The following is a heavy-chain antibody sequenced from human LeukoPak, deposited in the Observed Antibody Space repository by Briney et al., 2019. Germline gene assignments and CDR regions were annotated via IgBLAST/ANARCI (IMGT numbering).Heavy chain of an antibody. Sequence: ASVKVSCKASAYTFTTYGISWVRQAPGQGLERMGWISGYNGNTNYAQNFQGRVTMTADTSTSTAYMELRSLRSDDTAVYYCARSPPYYYGSGTYYNQNTNWFDPWGQGTLVTVSS. CDR1: AYTFTTYG. J-gene: IGHJ5*02. D-gene: IGHD3-10*01. V-gene: IGHV1-18*01. CDR3: ARSPPYYYGSGTYYNQNTNWFDP. CDR2: ISGYNGNT.